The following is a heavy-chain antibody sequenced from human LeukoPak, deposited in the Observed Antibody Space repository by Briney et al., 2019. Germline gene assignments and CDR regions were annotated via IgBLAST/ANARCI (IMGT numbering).Heavy chain of an antibody. Sequence: PGGSLRLSCAASGFTFSSNSMNWVRQAPGKGLEWVSYISSSSTIYYADSVKGRFTISRDNAKNSLYLQMNSLRAEDTAVYYCARPTSDYWGQGTLVTVSS. V-gene: IGHV3-48*01. CDR1: GFTFSSNS. CDR2: ISSSSTI. CDR3: ARPTSDY. J-gene: IGHJ4*02.